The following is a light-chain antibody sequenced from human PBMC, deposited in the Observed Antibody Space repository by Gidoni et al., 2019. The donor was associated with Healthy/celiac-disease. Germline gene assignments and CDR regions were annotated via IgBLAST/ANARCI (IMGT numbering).Light chain of an antibody. CDR1: QSISSY. CDR3: QQSYSTPRT. V-gene: IGKV1-39*01. J-gene: IGKJ4*01. Sequence: DIPMPQSPSSLPASVGDRVTITCRASQSISSYLNWYQQKPGKAPKLLIYAASSLQSGVPSRFSGSGSGTDFTLTISSLQPEDFATYYCQQSYSTPRTFGGGTKVEIK. CDR2: AAS.